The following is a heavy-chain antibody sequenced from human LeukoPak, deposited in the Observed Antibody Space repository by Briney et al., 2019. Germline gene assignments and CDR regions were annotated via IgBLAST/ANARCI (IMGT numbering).Heavy chain of an antibody. CDR2: ISRGSNNI. J-gene: IGHJ4*02. D-gene: IGHD3-22*01. CDR1: GFTFNTYS. Sequence: PGGSLRLSCAASGFTFNTYSMNWVRQAPGKGLEWLSYISRGSNNIYYADSVRGRFTISRDNAKNSLYLQMNSLRAEDTAVYYCASSYYDSSGYSDYWGQGTLVTVSS. V-gene: IGHV3-48*04. CDR3: ASSYYDSSGYSDY.